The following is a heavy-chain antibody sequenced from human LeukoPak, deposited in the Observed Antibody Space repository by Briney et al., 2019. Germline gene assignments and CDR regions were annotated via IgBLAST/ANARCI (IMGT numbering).Heavy chain of an antibody. Sequence: GGSLRLSCAASGFIVSSNYMSWVRQAPGKGLEWVSVISSGGNTYYADSLKGGFTTSRDISKNTLYLQMNGLRAEDTAVYYCAREVRGYYFDYWGQGTLVTVSS. J-gene: IGHJ4*02. D-gene: IGHD3-22*01. V-gene: IGHV3-53*01. CDR1: GFIVSSNY. CDR3: AREVRGYYFDY. CDR2: ISSGGNT.